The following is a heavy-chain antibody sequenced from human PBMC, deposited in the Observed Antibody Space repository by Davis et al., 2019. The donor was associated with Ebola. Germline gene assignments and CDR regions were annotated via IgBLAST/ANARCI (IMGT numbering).Heavy chain of an antibody. CDR3: AREGTSPHFWFDP. D-gene: IGHD1-1*01. V-gene: IGHV3-21*01. CDR2: ISSSSSYI. CDR1: GFTFSSYS. Sequence: PGGSLRLSCAASGFTFSSYSMNWVRQAPGKGLEWVSSISSSSSYIYYADSVKGRFTISRDNAKNSLYLQMNSLRAEDTAVYYCAREGTSPHFWFDPWGQGTLVTVSS. J-gene: IGHJ5*02.